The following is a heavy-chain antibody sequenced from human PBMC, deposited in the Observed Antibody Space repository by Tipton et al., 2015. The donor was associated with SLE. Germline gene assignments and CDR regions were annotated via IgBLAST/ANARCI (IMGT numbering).Heavy chain of an antibody. V-gene: IGHV4-31*11. Sequence: TLSLTCAVSGGSIRSGGYYWTWIRQYPGKGLEWFGSIYYSGSTNYNPSLKSRVTISVDTSKNQFSLKLSSVTAADTAVYYCARGSRWFDDFWSGYPLGNWFDPWGQGTLVTVSS. CDR3: ARGSRWFDDFWSGYPLGNWFDP. J-gene: IGHJ5*02. CDR2: IYYSGST. D-gene: IGHD3-3*01. CDR1: GGSIRSGGYY.